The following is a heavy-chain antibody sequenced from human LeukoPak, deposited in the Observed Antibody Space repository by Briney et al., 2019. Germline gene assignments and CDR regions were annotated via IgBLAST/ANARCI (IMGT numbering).Heavy chain of an antibody. Sequence: GSLRLSCAASGFTFSSYAMSWVRQAPGKGLEWVSYISSSGYTIYYADSVKGRFTISRDNAKNSLFLQMNSLRAEDTAVYYCARDLLNTNEPFRIAARRRMPGENYFDYWGQGTLVTVSS. D-gene: IGHD6-6*01. V-gene: IGHV3-48*04. CDR2: ISSSGYTI. J-gene: IGHJ4*02. CDR1: GFTFSSYA. CDR3: ARDLLNTNEPFRIAARRRMPGENYFDY.